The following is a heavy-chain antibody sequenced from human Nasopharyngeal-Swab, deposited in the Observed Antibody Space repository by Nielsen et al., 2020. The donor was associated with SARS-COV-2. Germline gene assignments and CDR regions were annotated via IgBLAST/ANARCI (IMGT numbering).Heavy chain of an antibody. CDR1: GYSFSNKG. Sequence: SVKVSCKASGYSFSNKGMAWVRQAPGQGLEWMGGIIPIFGTANYAQKFQGRVTITADESTSTAYMELSSLRSEDTAVYYCARVRCSSTSCPDNWFDPWGQGTLVTVSS. CDR3: ARVRCSSTSCPDNWFDP. CDR2: IIPIFGTA. D-gene: IGHD2-2*01. V-gene: IGHV1-69*13. J-gene: IGHJ5*02.